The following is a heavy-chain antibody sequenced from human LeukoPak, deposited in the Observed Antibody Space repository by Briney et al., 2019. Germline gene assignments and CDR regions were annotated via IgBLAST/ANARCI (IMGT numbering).Heavy chain of an antibody. CDR3: ARDMVRGVIPGYYFDY. V-gene: IGHV1-46*01. J-gene: IGHJ4*02. CDR1: GYTFTSYY. CDR2: INPSGGST. D-gene: IGHD3-10*01. Sequence: GASVKVSCKASGYTFTSYYMYWVRQAPGQGLEWMGIINPSGGSTSYAQKFQGRVTMTRDTSTSTVYMELSSLRSEDTAVYYCARDMVRGVIPGYYFDYWGQGTLVTVSS.